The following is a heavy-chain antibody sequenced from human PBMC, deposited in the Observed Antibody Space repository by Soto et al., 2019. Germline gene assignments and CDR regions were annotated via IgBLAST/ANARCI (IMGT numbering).Heavy chain of an antibody. D-gene: IGHD6-19*01. CDR1: GDSGTSASSY. Sequence: SETLSPNSTVSGDSGTSASSYCIWIRQAPGKGLEWIGFIYFSGSTNYNPSLKSRVTMSLDTSKNQFSLNLSSVTPADTAVYYCARVNSGRNWFDPWGQGTLVTVSS. V-gene: IGHV4-61*01. CDR3: ARVNSGRNWFDP. CDR2: IYFSGST. J-gene: IGHJ5*02.